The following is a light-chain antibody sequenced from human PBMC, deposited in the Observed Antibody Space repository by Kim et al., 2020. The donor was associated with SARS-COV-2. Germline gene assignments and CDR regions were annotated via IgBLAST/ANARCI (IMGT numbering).Light chain of an antibody. CDR2: GAS. V-gene: IGKV1-17*01. CDR1: QDIGND. CDR3: LQHRTYPIT. Sequence: ASVGDRVTITCQESQDIGNDLGWYQQNPGRAPKRLIYGASNLQSGVPSRFSGSESETEFTLTINSLQPEDFATYFCLQHRTYPITFGQGTRLEIK. J-gene: IGKJ5*01.